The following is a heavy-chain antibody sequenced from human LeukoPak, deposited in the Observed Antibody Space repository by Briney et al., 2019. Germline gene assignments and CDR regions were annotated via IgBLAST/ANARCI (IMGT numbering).Heavy chain of an antibody. CDR1: GFTVSSNY. CDR3: ARWEWLQYDAFDI. CDR2: IYSGGST. D-gene: IGHD5-24*01. V-gene: IGHV3-66*01. Sequence: GGSLRLSCAASGFTVSSNYMSWVRQAPGKGLEWVSVIYSGGSTYYADSVKGRFTISRDNSKNTLYLQMNSLRAEDTAVYYCARWEWLQYDAFDIWGQGTMVTVSS. J-gene: IGHJ3*02.